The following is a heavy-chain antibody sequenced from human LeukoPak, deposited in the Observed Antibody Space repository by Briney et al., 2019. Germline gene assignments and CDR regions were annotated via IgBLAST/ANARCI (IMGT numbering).Heavy chain of an antibody. J-gene: IGHJ5*02. CDR3: ARGHYYDSSGYPNWFDP. CDR1: GGSISSYY. V-gene: IGHV4-59*01. CDR2: IYYSGST. Sequence: PSETLSLTCTVSGGSISSYYWSWIRQPPGKGLEWIGYIYYSGSTNYNPSLKSRVTISVDTSKNQFSLKLSSVTAADTAVYYCARGHYYDSSGYPNWFDPWGQGTLVTVSS. D-gene: IGHD3-22*01.